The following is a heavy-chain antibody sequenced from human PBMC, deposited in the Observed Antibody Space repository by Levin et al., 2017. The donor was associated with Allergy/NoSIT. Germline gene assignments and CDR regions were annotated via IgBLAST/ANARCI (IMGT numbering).Heavy chain of an antibody. Sequence: GGSLRLSCVASGFTFSSYEMNWVRQAPGKGLEWVSYISTSGSTIYYADSVKGRFTISRDNAKNSLYLQMNSLRAEDTAVYYCSLIPSTIRTYYYYSMDVWGKGTTVTVSS. D-gene: IGHD5/OR15-5a*01. CDR2: ISTSGSTI. V-gene: IGHV3-48*03. CDR1: GFTFSSYE. J-gene: IGHJ6*04. CDR3: SLIPSTIRTYYYYSMDV.